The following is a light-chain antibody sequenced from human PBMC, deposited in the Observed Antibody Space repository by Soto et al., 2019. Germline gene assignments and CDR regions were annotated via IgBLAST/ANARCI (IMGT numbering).Light chain of an antibody. J-gene: IGKJ1*01. CDR3: QQCNNYPGT. CDR1: QSISSW. CDR2: KAS. Sequence: DIQMTQSPSTLSASVGDRVTITCRASQSISSWLAWYQQQPVNAPKLLIYKASSLESVVPSRFSGSGSGTEFTLTISSLQPDDFATYYCQQCNNYPGTFDQGTRVEIK. V-gene: IGKV1-5*03.